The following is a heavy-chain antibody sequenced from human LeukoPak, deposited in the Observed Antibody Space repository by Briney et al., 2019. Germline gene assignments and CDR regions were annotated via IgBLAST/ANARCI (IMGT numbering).Heavy chain of an antibody. J-gene: IGHJ6*02. V-gene: IGHV3-48*03. CDR2: ISSSGSTI. CDR3: ARDTQYYDFWSGHWHTNYYGMDV. Sequence: PGGSLRLSCAASGFTFSSYEMNWVRQAPGKGLEWVSYISSSGSTIYYADSVKGRFTISSDNAKNSLYLQMNSLRAEDTAVYYCARDTQYYDFWSGHWHTNYYGMDVWGQGTTVTVSS. CDR1: GFTFSSYE. D-gene: IGHD3-3*01.